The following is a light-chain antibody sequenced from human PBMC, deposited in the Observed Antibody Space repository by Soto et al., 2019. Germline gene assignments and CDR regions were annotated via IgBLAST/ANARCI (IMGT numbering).Light chain of an antibody. CDR1: QSVSDS. Sequence: EIVMAQSPVTLSVSPGERATLSCRASQSVSDSLAWYQQKHGQAPRLLIYGASNRATVIPARFSGSGSGTEFTLTISSLQPEDFAIYYCQHYNNWPLTFGGGTKVEIK. J-gene: IGKJ4*01. CDR3: QHYNNWPLT. V-gene: IGKV3-15*01. CDR2: GAS.